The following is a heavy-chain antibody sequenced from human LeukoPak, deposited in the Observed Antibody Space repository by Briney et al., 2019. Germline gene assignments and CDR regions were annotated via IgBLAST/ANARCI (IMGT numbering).Heavy chain of an antibody. J-gene: IGHJ4*02. V-gene: IGHV3-7*01. CDR2: INKDGSEK. D-gene: IGHD6-13*01. Sequence: PGGSLRLSCAASGFTFSTYWMSWVRQAPGKGLDWVANINKDGSEKYLVDSVKGRFTISRDNAKNSLYLQMSSLRVEDTAVYYCARSPAPGSVDYWGQGTLVTVSS. CDR3: ARSPAPGSVDY. CDR1: GFTFSTYW.